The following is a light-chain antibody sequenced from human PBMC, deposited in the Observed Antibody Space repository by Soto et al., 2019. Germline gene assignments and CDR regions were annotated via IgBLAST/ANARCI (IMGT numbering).Light chain of an antibody. CDR2: SVS. CDR1: QSVNSW. Sequence: DIQMTQSPSTLSAYVGDRVTITCRASQSVNSWLAWYQQKPGRTPKLLIYSVSNLDSGVPSRFSSSGSGTEFTLTISGLQPDDFATYYCQQFSSYSRTFGQGTKV. V-gene: IGKV1-5*01. CDR3: QQFSSYSRT. J-gene: IGKJ1*01.